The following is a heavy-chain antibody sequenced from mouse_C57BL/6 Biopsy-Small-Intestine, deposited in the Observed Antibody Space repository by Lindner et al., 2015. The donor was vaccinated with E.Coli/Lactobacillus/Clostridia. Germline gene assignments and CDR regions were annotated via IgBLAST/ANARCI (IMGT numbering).Heavy chain of an antibody. CDR1: GYAFNDYF. CDR3: ARDLGGSHGYNYFDS. Sequence: SVKVSCKASGYAFNDYFIHWVRQAPGHGLEWLGWISPNSGGSNYIQRFRGRVTMTRDTSINTVYMELSRLTSDDTALYYCARDLGGSHGYNYFDSWGQGTQVTVSS. CDR2: ISPNSGGS. J-gene: IGHJ2*01. V-gene: IGHV1-64*01.